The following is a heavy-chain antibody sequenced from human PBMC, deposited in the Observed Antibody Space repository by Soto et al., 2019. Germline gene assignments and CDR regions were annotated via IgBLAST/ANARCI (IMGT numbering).Heavy chain of an antibody. Sequence: SLKVSCKASGGTFSSYAISWVRQAPGQGLEWMGGIIPIFGTANYAQKFQGRVTITADESTSTAYMELSSLRSEDTAVYYCARVVVTATNADDAFDIWGQGTMVTVSS. J-gene: IGHJ3*02. CDR1: GGTFSSYA. CDR2: IIPIFGTA. V-gene: IGHV1-69*13. CDR3: ARVVVTATNADDAFDI. D-gene: IGHD2-21*02.